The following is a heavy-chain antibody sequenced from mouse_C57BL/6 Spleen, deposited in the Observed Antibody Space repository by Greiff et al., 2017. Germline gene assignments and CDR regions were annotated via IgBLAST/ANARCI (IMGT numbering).Heavy chain of an antibody. CDR1: GFTFSDYG. CDR2: ISSGSSTI. CDR3: ASLNFDY. J-gene: IGHJ2*01. V-gene: IGHV5-17*01. Sequence: EVKLMESGGGLVKPGGSLKLSCAASGFTFSDYGMHWVRQAPEKGLEWVAYISSGSSTIYYADTVKGRFTISRDNAKITLFLQMTSLRSEDTAMYYCASLNFDYWGQGTTLTVSS.